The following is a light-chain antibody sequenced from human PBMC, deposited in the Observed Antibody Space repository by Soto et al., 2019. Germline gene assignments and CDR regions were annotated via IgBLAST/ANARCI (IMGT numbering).Light chain of an antibody. CDR1: GSNIGSNT. J-gene: IGLJ1*01. Sequence: QSVLTQPPSASETPGQRVSISCSGSGSNIGSNTVHWYQQLPGTAPKPLMYNNNQRPSGVPDRFSGSKSGTSASLAISGLQPEDEADYYCAAWDDSLSGYVFGTGTKLTVL. V-gene: IGLV1-44*01. CDR3: AAWDDSLSGYV. CDR2: NNN.